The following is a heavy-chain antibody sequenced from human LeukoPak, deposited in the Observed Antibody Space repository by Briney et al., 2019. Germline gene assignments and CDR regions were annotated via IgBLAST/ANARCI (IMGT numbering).Heavy chain of an antibody. V-gene: IGHV3-21*01. Sequence: GGSLRHSCAASGFTFSSYSMNWVRQAPGKGLEWVSSISSSSSYIYYADSVKGRFTISRDNAKNSLYLQMNSLRAEDTAVYYCARDRVLRFLEWLSPWGQGTLVTVSS. CDR3: ARDRVLRFLEWLSP. D-gene: IGHD3-3*01. J-gene: IGHJ5*02. CDR2: ISSSSSYI. CDR1: GFTFSSYS.